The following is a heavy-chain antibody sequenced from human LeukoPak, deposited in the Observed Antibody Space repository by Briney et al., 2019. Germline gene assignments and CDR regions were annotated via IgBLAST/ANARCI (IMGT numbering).Heavy chain of an antibody. CDR1: GFNVRTNF. V-gene: IGHV3-66*01. CDR3: ARRDYGKGVYDH. J-gene: IGHJ4*02. Sequence: GGSLRLSCVTSGFNVRTNFMSWVRQAPGKGLEWVSVIHSGGDTYYADSVKGRFTISRDNSENTVYLQMSSLRAEDAAVYYCARRDYGKGVYDHWGQGTLVTVSS. D-gene: IGHD4/OR15-4a*01. CDR2: IHSGGDT.